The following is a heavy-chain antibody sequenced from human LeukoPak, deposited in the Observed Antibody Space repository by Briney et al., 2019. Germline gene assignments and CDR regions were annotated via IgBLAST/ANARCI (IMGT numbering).Heavy chain of an antibody. CDR2: IYHSGST. D-gene: IGHD3-22*01. CDR1: GGSISSGGYS. J-gene: IGHJ4*02. Sequence: SRTLSLTCAVSGGSISSGGYSWSWIRQPPGKGLEWIGYIYHSGSTYYNPSLKSRVTISVDRSKNQFSLKLSSVTAADTAVYYCARVDSSGYHFDYWGQGTLVTVSS. V-gene: IGHV4-30-2*01. CDR3: ARVDSSGYHFDY.